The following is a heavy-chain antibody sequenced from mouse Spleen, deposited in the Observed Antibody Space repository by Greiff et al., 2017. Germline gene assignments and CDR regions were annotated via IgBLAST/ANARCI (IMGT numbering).Heavy chain of an antibody. CDR1: GYTFTSHW. V-gene: IGHV1-50*01. J-gene: IGHJ2*01. CDR2: IDPSDSYT. Sequence: QVQLKQPGAELVKPGASVKLSCKASGYTFTSHWMQWVKQRPGQGLEWIGEIDPSDSYTNYNQKFKGKATLTVDTSSSTAYMQLSSLTSEDSAVYYCARSDYGSSYYFDYWGQGTTLTVSS. D-gene: IGHD1-1*01. CDR3: ARSDYGSSYYFDY.